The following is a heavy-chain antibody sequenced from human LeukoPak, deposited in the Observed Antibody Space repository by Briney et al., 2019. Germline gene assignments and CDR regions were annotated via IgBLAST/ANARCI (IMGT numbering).Heavy chain of an antibody. CDR2: IYYSGNT. Sequence: SETLSLTCTASGDSISNYYWTWIRQPPGKGLEWIGYIYYSGNTNYNPSLKSRVTISLDTSKNQFSLKLTSVTAADTAVYYCARDRPYYYGSGSPYFDYWGQGILVTVSS. CDR3: ARDRPYYYGSGSPYFDY. D-gene: IGHD3-10*01. J-gene: IGHJ4*02. V-gene: IGHV4-59*01. CDR1: GDSISNYY.